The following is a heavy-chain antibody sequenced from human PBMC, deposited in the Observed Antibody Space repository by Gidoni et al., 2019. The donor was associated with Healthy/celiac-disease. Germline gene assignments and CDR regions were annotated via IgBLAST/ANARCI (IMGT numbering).Heavy chain of an antibody. V-gene: IGHV4-59*01. Sequence: QVQLQESGPGLVKPSETLSLTCTVSGGSISSYYWSWIRQPPGKGLEWIGYIYYSGSTNYNPSLKSRVTISVDTSKNQFSLKLSSVTAADTAVYYCARAVWLYDSSGYYFDYWGQGTLVTVSS. CDR2: IYYSGST. CDR1: GGSISSYY. D-gene: IGHD3-22*01. CDR3: ARAVWLYDSSGYYFDY. J-gene: IGHJ4*02.